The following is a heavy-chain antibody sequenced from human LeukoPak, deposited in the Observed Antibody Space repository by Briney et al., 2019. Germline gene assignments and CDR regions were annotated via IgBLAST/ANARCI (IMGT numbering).Heavy chain of an antibody. CDR1: GGSISRYY. D-gene: IGHD3-10*01. V-gene: IGHV4-59*01. J-gene: IGHJ3*02. Sequence: PSETLSLTCTVSGGSISRYYWSWIRRPPGKGLEWIGYIDDSGNTNYNPSLKSQVTISVDKSKNQFSLELSFVTAADTAMYYCARSDYHNSGSHTVFDAFDIWGQGTRVTVSS. CDR3: ARSDYHNSGSHTVFDAFDI. CDR2: IDDSGNT.